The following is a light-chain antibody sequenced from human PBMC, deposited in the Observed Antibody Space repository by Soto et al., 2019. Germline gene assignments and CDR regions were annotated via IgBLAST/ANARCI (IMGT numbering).Light chain of an antibody. CDR3: QQRSIWPLT. V-gene: IGKV3-11*01. Sequence: EIVLTQSPVTLSLSPGERATLSCRASQSVSSYLAWYQQKPGQAPRLLIYDASNRATGIPARFSGSGSGTDFTLTISSLEPEDFAVYYCQQRSIWPLTFGGGTKVDIK. CDR2: DAS. J-gene: IGKJ4*01. CDR1: QSVSSY.